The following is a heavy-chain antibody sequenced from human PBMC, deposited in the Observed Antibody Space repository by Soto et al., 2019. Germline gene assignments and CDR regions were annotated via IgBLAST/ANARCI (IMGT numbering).Heavy chain of an antibody. D-gene: IGHD4-4*01. Sequence: SETLSLTCTVSGGSISSSSYYWGWIRQPPGKGLEWIGSIYYSGSTYYNPSLKSRVTISVDTSKNQFSLKLSSVTAAETAVYYCARQHPSHDYSNYFSVGVAGYYFDYWGQGTLVTVSS. V-gene: IGHV4-39*01. CDR1: GGSISSSSYY. J-gene: IGHJ4*02. CDR2: IYYSGST. CDR3: ARQHPSHDYSNYFSVGVAGYYFDY.